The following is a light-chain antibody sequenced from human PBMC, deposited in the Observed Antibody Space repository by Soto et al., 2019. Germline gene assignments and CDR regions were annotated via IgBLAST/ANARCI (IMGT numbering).Light chain of an antibody. CDR3: QQHKSYPVT. Sequence: EIVLTQSPGTLSFSQGERSTPSCGASQSVSSNYLAEYQQKPGLAPRLLIYDASTRATGIPDRFSGSGSGTEFTLTISSLQPDDSGSYYCQQHKSYPVTFGGGTKVDIK. J-gene: IGKJ4*01. V-gene: IGKV3D-20*01. CDR1: QSVSSNY. CDR2: DAS.